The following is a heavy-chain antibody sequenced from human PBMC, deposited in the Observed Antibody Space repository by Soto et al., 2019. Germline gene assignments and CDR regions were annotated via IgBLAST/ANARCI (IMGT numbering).Heavy chain of an antibody. CDR3: ARVRTPNYYDSSGFFDY. Sequence: RASVKVSCKASGGTFSSYAISWVRQAPGQGLEWMGGIIPIFGTANYAQKFQGRVTITADESTSTAYMELSSLRSEDTAVYYCARVRTPNYYDSSGFFDYWGQGTLVTVSS. D-gene: IGHD3-22*01. CDR1: GGTFSSYA. J-gene: IGHJ4*02. V-gene: IGHV1-69*13. CDR2: IIPIFGTA.